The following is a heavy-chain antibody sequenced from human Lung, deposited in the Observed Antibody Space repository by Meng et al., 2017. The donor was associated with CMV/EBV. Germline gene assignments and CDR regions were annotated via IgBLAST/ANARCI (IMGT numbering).Heavy chain of an antibody. CDR2: IKEDGSEK. CDR3: AREQGAMGGNYYYAMDV. D-gene: IGHD3-10*01. CDR1: GFIFSNYW. Sequence: ESLKISCAASGFIFSNYWMTWVRQAPGKGLEWVANIKEDGSEKSYVDSVKGRFTISRDNAKNSLSLEMNSLRAEDMAVYYCAREQGAMGGNYYYAMDVWGQGTTVTVSS. J-gene: IGHJ6*02. V-gene: IGHV3-7*01.